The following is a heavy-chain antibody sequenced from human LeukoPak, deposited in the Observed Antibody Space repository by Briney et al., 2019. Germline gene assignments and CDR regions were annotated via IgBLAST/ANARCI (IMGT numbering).Heavy chain of an antibody. Sequence: KPSETLSLTCTVSGYSISSGYYWGWIRQPPGKGLEWIGYIYYSGSTNYNPSLKSRVTISVDTSKNQFSLKLSSVTAADTAVYYCARPVPSRLGWFDPWGQGTLVTVSS. J-gene: IGHJ5*02. CDR2: IYYSGST. V-gene: IGHV4-38-2*02. CDR1: GYSISSGYY. CDR3: ARPVPSRLGWFDP. D-gene: IGHD1-1*01.